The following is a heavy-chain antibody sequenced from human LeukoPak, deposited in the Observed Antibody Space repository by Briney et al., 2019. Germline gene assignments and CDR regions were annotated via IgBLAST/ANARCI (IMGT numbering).Heavy chain of an antibody. Sequence: PGGSLRLSCAASGFTFSGSDFHWVRQASGKGLEWIGRIKTKAESYATAYVVSVKGRFTLSRDDSKNTAFLQMNSLKTEDTAVYYCSRRMFTADWHLDLWGRGTLVTVSS. D-gene: IGHD3-10*02. J-gene: IGHJ2*01. V-gene: IGHV3-73*01. CDR1: GFTFSGSD. CDR3: SRRMFTADWHLDL. CDR2: IKTKAESYAT.